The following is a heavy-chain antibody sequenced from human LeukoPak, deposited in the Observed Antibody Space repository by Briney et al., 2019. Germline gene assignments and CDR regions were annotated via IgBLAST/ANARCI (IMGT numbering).Heavy chain of an antibody. Sequence: SETLSLTCTVSGGSTSTYYWSWIRQPPGKGLEWIGYIYYSGYTNYNPSLKSRVTISVDTSKNQFSLKLTSVTAADTAVYYCARARVPMDVWGKGTTVTVSS. CDR1: GGSTSTYY. D-gene: IGHD3-10*01. CDR2: IYYSGYT. V-gene: IGHV4-59*01. J-gene: IGHJ6*03. CDR3: ARARVPMDV.